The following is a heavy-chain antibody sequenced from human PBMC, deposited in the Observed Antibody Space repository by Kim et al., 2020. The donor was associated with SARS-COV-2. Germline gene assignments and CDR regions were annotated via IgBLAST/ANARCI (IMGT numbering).Heavy chain of an antibody. CDR1: GGSISSYY. J-gene: IGHJ5*02. CDR3: ARRGVRGVIIKGPHWFDP. V-gene: IGHV4-59*08. D-gene: IGHD3-10*01. CDR2: IYYSGST. Sequence: SETLSLTCTVSGGSISSYYWSWIRQPPVKGLEWIGYIYYSGSTNYNPSLKSRVTISVDTSKNQFSLKLSSVTAADTAVYYCARRGVRGVIIKGPHWFDPWGQGTLVTVSS.